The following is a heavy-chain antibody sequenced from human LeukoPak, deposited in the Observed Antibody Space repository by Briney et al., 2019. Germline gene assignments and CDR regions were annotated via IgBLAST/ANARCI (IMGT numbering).Heavy chain of an antibody. Sequence: SQTLSLTCAISGVSVCSNSAAWDWITQSPSRGLESLGRTYYRSKCFNDYAVSVKSRITINPDTSKNQLSLQLNSVTPEDTAVYYCARGRGYCSGGSCSYDAFDIWGQGTMVTVSS. CDR2: TYYRSKCFN. CDR3: ARGRGYCSGGSCSYDAFDI. D-gene: IGHD2-15*01. CDR1: GVSVCSNSAA. J-gene: IGHJ3*02. V-gene: IGHV6-1*01.